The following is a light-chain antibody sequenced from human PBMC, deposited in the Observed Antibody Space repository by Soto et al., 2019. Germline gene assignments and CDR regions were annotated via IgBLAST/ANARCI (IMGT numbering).Light chain of an antibody. Sequence: QAVVTQPPSASGTPGQRVTISCSGRSSNIGSNAVNWYQQFPGMAPKVLIYNNNERPSGVPDRFCGSKSGTSASLAISGLQSEDEADYYCATWDDGLNGWVFGGGTKLTVL. CDR3: ATWDDGLNGWV. CDR1: SSNIGSNA. CDR2: NNN. J-gene: IGLJ3*02. V-gene: IGLV1-44*01.